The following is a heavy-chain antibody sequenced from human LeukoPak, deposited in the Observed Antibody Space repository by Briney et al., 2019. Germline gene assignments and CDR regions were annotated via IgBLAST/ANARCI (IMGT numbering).Heavy chain of an antibody. J-gene: IGHJ4*02. Sequence: GGSLRPSCAASGFTFSSYAMHWVRQAPGKGLEWVAVISYDGSNKYYADSVKGRFTISRDNSKNTLYLQMNSLRAEDTAVYYCARVLNYVPGDYWGQGTLVTVSS. D-gene: IGHD3-16*01. CDR3: ARVLNYVPGDY. CDR2: ISYDGSNK. V-gene: IGHV3-30-3*01. CDR1: GFTFSSYA.